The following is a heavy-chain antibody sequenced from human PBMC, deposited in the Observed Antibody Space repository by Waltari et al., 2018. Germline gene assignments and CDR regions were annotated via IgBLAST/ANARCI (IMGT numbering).Heavy chain of an antibody. J-gene: IGHJ4*02. CDR2: INHSGST. V-gene: IGHV4-34*01. CDR3: ARASPNGSGSYYYFDY. CDR1: GGSFSGYY. Sequence: QVQLQQWGAGLLKPSETLSLTCAVYGGSFSGYYWSWIRQPPGKGLEWIGEINHSGSTNCNPSLKSRVTISVDTSKNQFSLKLSSVTAADTAVYYCARASPNGSGSYYYFDYWGQGTLVTVSS. D-gene: IGHD3-10*01.